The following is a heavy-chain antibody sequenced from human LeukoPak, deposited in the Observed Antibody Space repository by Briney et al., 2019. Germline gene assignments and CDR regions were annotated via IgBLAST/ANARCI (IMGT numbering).Heavy chain of an antibody. CDR2: ISAYNGNT. CDR3: ARVALDRLYFYGMDV. D-gene: IGHD1-1*01. Sequence: ASVNVSCKASGYTFTSYGISWVRQAPGQGLEWMGWISAYNGNTNYAQKLQGRVTMTTDTSTSTAYMELRSLRSDDTAAYYCARVALDRLYFYGMDVLGQGTTVTVSS. CDR1: GYTFTSYG. V-gene: IGHV1-18*01. J-gene: IGHJ6*02.